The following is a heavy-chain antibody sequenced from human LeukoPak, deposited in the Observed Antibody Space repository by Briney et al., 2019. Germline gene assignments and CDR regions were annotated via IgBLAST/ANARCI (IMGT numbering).Heavy chain of an antibody. D-gene: IGHD1-14*01. CDR1: GYTFTSYD. J-gene: IGHJ6*03. V-gene: IGHV1-8*02. CDR2: MNPNSGNT. CDR3: AIPSRVTVNGYMDV. Sequence: GASVKVSCKASGYTFTSYDINWVRQATGQGLEWMGWMNPNSGNTGYAQKFQGRVTMTRDMSTSTVYMELSSLRSEDTAVYYCAIPSRVTVNGYMDVWGKGTTVTVSS.